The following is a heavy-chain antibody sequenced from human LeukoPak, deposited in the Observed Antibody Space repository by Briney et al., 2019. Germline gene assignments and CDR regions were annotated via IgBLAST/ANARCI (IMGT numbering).Heavy chain of an antibody. V-gene: IGHV1-69*06. J-gene: IGHJ6*04. CDR1: GGTFSSYA. CDR2: IIPIFGTA. D-gene: IGHD2-15*01. CDR3: ARSVVVVVASYYYYYGTDV. Sequence: ASVKVSCKASGGTFSSYAISWVRQAPGQGLEWMGGIIPIFGTANYAQKFQGRVTITADKSTSTAYMELSSLRSEDTAVYYCARSVVVVVASYYYYYGTDVWGKGTTVTVSS.